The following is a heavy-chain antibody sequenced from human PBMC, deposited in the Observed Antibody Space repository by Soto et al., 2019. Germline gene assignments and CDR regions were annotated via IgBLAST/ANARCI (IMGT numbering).Heavy chain of an antibody. V-gene: IGHV3-30-3*01. Sequence: GGSLRLSCAASGFTFSSYAMHWVRQAPGKGLEWVALISYDGSDKDYADSVKGRFTISRDNSRNTLFLQMNSLRAEDTAVYYCARDYYKYYDSSCYYRSPDYWDQGT. D-gene: IGHD3-22*01. J-gene: IGHJ4*01. CDR2: ISYDGSDK. CDR3: ARDYYKYYDSSCYYRSPDY. CDR1: GFTFSSYA.